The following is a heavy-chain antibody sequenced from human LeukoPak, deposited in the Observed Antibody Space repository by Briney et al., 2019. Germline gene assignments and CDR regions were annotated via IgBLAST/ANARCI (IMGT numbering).Heavy chain of an antibody. V-gene: IGHV4-39*01. D-gene: IGHD6-19*01. J-gene: IGHJ4*02. CDR3: ARTEISGWLDY. Sequence: SETLSLTCTVSGGSISSSSYYWGWIRQPPGKGLEWIGSIYYSGGTYYNPSLKSRVTISVDTSKNQFSLKLSSVTAADTAVYYCARTEISGWLDYWGQGTLVTVSS. CDR1: GGSISSSSYY. CDR2: IYYSGGT.